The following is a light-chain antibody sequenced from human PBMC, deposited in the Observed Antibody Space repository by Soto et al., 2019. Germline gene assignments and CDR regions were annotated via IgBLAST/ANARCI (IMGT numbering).Light chain of an antibody. J-gene: IGKJ4*01. Sequence: EIVLTQSPAPLSLSPGETATLSCRASQSISRYLAWYQQKPGQAPRLLVSDASNRATGIPARFSGSGSGTDFTLTISSLEPEDFAVYYCQQRYDWPLTFGGGTKVEI. V-gene: IGKV3-11*01. CDR1: QSISRY. CDR3: QQRYDWPLT. CDR2: DAS.